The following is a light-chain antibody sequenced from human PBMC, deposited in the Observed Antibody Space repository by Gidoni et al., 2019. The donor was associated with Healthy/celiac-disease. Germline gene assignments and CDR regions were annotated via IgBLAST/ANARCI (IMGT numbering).Light chain of an antibody. CDR2: QDS. CDR3: QAWDSSTAGGV. J-gene: IGLJ1*01. V-gene: IGLV3-1*01. Sequence: SYELPQPPSVSVSPGQTASITCPGDKLGDKYACWYQQKPGQSPVLVIYQDSKRPSGIPERFSGANSGNTATLTISGTQAMDEADYYCQAWDSSTAGGVFGTGTKVTVL. CDR1: KLGDKY.